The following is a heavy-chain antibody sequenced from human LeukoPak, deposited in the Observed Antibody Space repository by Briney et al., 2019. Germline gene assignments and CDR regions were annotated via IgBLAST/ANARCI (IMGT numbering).Heavy chain of an antibody. J-gene: IGHJ4*02. CDR1: GGTFSSYA. CDR2: IIPIFGTA. D-gene: IGHD4-17*01. V-gene: IGHV1-69*13. CDR3: ARGLLSYGAPSHFDY. Sequence: ASVKVSCKASGGTFSSYAISSVRQAPGQGLEWMGGIIPIFGTANYAQKFQGRVTITADESTSTAYMELSSLRSEDTAVYYCARGLLSYGAPSHFDYWGQGTLVTVSS.